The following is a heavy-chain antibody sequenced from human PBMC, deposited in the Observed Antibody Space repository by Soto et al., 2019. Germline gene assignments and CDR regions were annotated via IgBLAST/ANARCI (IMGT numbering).Heavy chain of an antibody. J-gene: IGHJ5*02. CDR3: ARVSIFSYYYGSGSYDWFDP. V-gene: IGHV1-8*01. CDR1: GYTFTSYD. CDR2: MNPNSGNT. Sequence: GASVKVSCKASGYTFTSYDINWVRQATGQGLEWMGWMNPNSGNTGYAQKFQGRVTMTRNTSISTAYMELSSLRSEDTAVYYCARVSIFSYYYGSGSYDWFDPWGQGTLVTVSS. D-gene: IGHD3-10*01.